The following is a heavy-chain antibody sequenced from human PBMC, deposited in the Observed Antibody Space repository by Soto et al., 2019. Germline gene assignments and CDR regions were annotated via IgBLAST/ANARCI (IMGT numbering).Heavy chain of an antibody. CDR2: VYYSGST. CDR1: GGSISSSHW. D-gene: IGHD3-9*01. CDR3: GRLEGLATISYYFDY. Sequence: SETLSLTCAVSGGSISSSHWWSWVRQPPGKGLEWIGSVYYSGSTNYNPSLESRVTISVDKSKNQFSLKLMSLSAADTAVYYCGRLEGLATISYYFDYWGQGALVTVSS. V-gene: IGHV4-4*02. J-gene: IGHJ4*02.